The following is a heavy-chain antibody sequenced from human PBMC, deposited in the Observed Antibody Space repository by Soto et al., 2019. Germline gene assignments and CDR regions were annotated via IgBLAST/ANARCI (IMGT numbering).Heavy chain of an antibody. CDR1: GYTFTSYY. V-gene: IGHV1-46*01. CDR3: ARAGRITIFGVVTDRGNPENNWFDP. J-gene: IGHJ5*02. D-gene: IGHD3-3*01. CDR2: INPSGGST. Sequence: ASVKVSCKASGYTFTSYYMHWVRQAPGQGLEWMGIINPSGGSTSYAQKFQGRVTMTRDTSASTAYMELSSLRSGDTAVYYCARAGRITIFGVVTDRGNPENNWFDPWGQGTLVTVSS.